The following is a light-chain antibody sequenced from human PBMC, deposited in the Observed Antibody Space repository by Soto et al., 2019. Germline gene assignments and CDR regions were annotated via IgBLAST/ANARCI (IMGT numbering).Light chain of an antibody. CDR1: QSINDW. CDR2: DAS. Sequence: DIQMTQSPSSLSAFVGDRVTITCRASQSINDWLAWYQQKPGKAPRLLISDASTLESGVPSRFSGSGSGTEFTLTITGLQPDDFATYHCQHCDTYWPFGQGTKVDIK. V-gene: IGKV1-5*01. CDR3: QHCDTYWP. J-gene: IGKJ1*01.